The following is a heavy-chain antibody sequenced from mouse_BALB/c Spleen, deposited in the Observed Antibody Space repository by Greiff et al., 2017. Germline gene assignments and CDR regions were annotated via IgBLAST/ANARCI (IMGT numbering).Heavy chain of an antibody. CDR2: IYPYNGGT. Sequence: VQLKQSGPELVKPGASVKISCKASGYTFTDYNMHWVKQSHGKSLEWIGYIYPYNGGTGYNQKFKSKATLTVDNSSSTAYMELRSLTSEDSAVYYCARGDYDYDGFAYWGQGTLVTVSA. J-gene: IGHJ3*01. D-gene: IGHD2-4*01. V-gene: IGHV1S29*02. CDR3: ARGDYDYDGFAY. CDR1: GYTFTDYN.